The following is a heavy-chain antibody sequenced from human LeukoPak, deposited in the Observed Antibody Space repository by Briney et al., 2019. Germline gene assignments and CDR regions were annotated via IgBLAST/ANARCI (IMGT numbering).Heavy chain of an antibody. CDR3: AREGRPTVTTPSVFYYYYGMDV. CDR2: INPTGGGT. V-gene: IGHV1-46*01. J-gene: IGHJ6*02. CDR1: GFTLSNYY. Sequence: VASVKVSCKASGFTLSNYYMHLVRQAPGQGLEWMGIINPTGGGTSYAQKFQGKVNMTRDTSTSTVYMELSSLRSEDTAVYYCAREGRPTVTTPSVFYYYYGMDVWGHGTTVTISS. D-gene: IGHD4-17*01.